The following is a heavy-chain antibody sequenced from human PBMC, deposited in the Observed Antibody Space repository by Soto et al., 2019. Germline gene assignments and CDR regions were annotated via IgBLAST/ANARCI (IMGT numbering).Heavy chain of an antibody. CDR3: AGSQGSSTSSAIYYYYYYGMDV. CDR1: GGTFSSYA. Sequence: QVQLVQSGAEVKKPGSSVKVSCKASGGTFSSYAISWVRQAPGQGLEWMGGIIPISDTTNYAQKFQGRVTISPDESTSTAYMELSSLGSEDTALYYCAGSQGSSTSSAIYYYYYYGMDVWGHGVTVTVPS. CDR2: IIPISDTT. V-gene: IGHV1-69*19. D-gene: IGHD2-2*01. J-gene: IGHJ6*02.